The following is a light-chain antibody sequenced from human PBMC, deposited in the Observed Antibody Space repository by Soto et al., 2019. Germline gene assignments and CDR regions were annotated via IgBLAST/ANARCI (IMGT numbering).Light chain of an antibody. CDR2: GAS. J-gene: IGKJ4*01. V-gene: IGKV3-11*01. CDR3: QQRSDWPPLT. CDR1: QSVTSNY. Sequence: EIVLTQSPGTLSLSPGERATLSCRASQSVTSNYLAWYQQKPGQAPRLLISGASNRATGIPARFSGSGSGTDFTLTISSLEPEDFAVYYCQQRSDWPPLTFGGGTKVEIK.